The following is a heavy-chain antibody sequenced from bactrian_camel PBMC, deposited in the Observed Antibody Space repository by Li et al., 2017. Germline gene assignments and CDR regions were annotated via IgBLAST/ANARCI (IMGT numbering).Heavy chain of an antibody. CDR2: IYAAGGST. J-gene: IGHJ4*01. Sequence: HVQLVESGGELVQPGGSLRLSCAASGYTVSTGYMAWFRQARGQEREGVASIYAAGGSTYYIDSVKGRFTISQDHAKKTSFLQMNSLRTEDTAMYFCATLSCRRGLQTMSPLHNQWGQGTQVTVS. CDR1: GYTVSTGY. D-gene: IGHD1*01. CDR3: ATLSCRRGLQTMSPLHNQ. V-gene: IGHV3S1*01.